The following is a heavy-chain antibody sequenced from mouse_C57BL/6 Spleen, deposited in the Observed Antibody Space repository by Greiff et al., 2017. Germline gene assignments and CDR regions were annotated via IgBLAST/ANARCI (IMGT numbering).Heavy chain of an antibody. J-gene: IGHJ2*01. Sequence: QVQLQQPGAELVKPGASVKLSCKASGYTFTSYWMHWVKQRPGQGLEWIGMIHPNSGSTNYNEKFKSKATLTVDKSSSTAYMQLSSLTSEDSAVYYCARWSGMDNFDDWGQGTTLTVAS. CDR2: IHPNSGST. V-gene: IGHV1-64*01. CDR3: ARWSGMDNFDD. CDR1: GYTFTSYW. D-gene: IGHD4-1*01.